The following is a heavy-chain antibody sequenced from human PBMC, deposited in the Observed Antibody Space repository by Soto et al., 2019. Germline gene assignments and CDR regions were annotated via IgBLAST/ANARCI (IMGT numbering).Heavy chain of an antibody. CDR1: GFTFSSYS. V-gene: IGHV3-48*01. Sequence: GGSLRLSCAASGFTFSSYSMNWVRQAPGKGLEWVSYISSSSSTIYYADSVKGRFTISRDNAKNSLYLQMNSLRAEDTAVYYCAREPPKLYYYYMDVWGKGTTVTVSS. CDR2: ISSSSSTI. J-gene: IGHJ6*03. CDR3: AREPPKLYYYYMDV.